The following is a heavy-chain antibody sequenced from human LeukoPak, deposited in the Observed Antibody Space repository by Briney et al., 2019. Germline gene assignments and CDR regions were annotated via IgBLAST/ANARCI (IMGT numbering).Heavy chain of an antibody. CDR2: IYPGDSDT. Sequence: HGESLKISCKGSGYSFFNYWIAWVRQMPGKGLEWMGNIYPGDSDTRYSPSFQGQVTISADKSINSAYLHWSSLKASDTAMYYCARLLKATILTMSSDWFDPWGQGTLVTVSS. CDR1: GYSFFNYW. V-gene: IGHV5-51*01. D-gene: IGHD2-21*01. J-gene: IGHJ5*02. CDR3: ARLLKATILTMSSDWFDP.